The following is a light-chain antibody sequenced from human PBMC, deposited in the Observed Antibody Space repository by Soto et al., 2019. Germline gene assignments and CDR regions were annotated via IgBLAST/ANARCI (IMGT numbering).Light chain of an antibody. CDR3: QHPWV. V-gene: IGKV3-20*01. CDR2: GAS. J-gene: IGKJ3*01. CDR1: QSVSSSY. Sequence: EIVLTQSPGTLSLSPGERATLSCRASQSVSSSYLAWYQQKPGQAPRLLIYGASSRATGIPDRFSGSGSGTDFTLTISRLEPEDFAVYYCQHPWVFGPGTKVDIK.